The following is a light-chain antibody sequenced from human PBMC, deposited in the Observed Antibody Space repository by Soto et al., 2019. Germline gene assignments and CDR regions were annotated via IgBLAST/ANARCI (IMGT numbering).Light chain of an antibody. CDR2: DAS. CDR3: HQRSKWPLT. Sequence: EIVMTQSPATLSVSPGERATLSCRASQSVDSNLAWYQQKPGQAPRLLIYDASNRATDIPARFSGSGSGTDFTLTISSLDPEDSAVYYCHQRSKWPLTFGGGTKVDIK. V-gene: IGKV3-11*01. CDR1: QSVDSN. J-gene: IGKJ4*01.